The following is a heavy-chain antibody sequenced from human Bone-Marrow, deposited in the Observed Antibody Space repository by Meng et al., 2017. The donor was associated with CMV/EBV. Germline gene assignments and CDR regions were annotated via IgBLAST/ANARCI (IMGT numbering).Heavy chain of an antibody. CDR1: GFIFSSYG. J-gene: IGHJ6*02. D-gene: IGHD3-22*01. V-gene: IGHV3-30*02. CDR2: IRYDGGNT. CDR3: AKPNYYESPSGMDV. Sequence: GGSLRLSFAAPGFIFSSYGIHWVRQAPGKGLGWVSFIRYDGGNTYYTDSVKGRFTISRDDYKYTLYLQMNSLRDEATAVYYCAKPNYYESPSGMDVWGQGTTVTVSS.